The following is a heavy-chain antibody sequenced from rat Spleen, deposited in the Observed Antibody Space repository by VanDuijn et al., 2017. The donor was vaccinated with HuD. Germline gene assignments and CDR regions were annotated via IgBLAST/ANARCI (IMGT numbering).Heavy chain of an antibody. V-gene: IGHV6-6*01. D-gene: IGHD1-12*02. J-gene: IGHJ2*01. CDR3: ASYYYDGSYCDYFDY. Sequence: EVQVLESGGGLVQPGNSLKLSCATSGFTFSTAWMYWYRQFPEKRLEWVARIKAKSNNYATDYTESVKGRFTISRDDSKSSIYLQMNNLKEEDTAIYYCASYYYDGSYCDYFDYWGQGVMVTVSS. CDR2: IKAKSNNYAT. CDR1: GFTFSTAW.